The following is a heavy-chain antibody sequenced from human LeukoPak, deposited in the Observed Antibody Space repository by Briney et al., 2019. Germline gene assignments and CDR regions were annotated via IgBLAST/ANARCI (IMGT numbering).Heavy chain of an antibody. J-gene: IGHJ4*02. Sequence: GESLQISCKGSGYSFSDYWIAWVRPMPGKGLEWMGIIFPGDSDTRYSPSFQGQVTISADKSINTAYLQWSSLKASDTAMYYCARPGTSSTWFYFEYWGQGTLVTVSS. D-gene: IGHD6-13*01. V-gene: IGHV5-51*01. CDR3: ARPGTSSTWFYFEY. CDR2: IFPGDSDT. CDR1: GYSFSDYW.